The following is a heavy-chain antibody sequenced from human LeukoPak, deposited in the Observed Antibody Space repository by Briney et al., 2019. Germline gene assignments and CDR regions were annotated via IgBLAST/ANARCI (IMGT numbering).Heavy chain of an antibody. CDR1: GYTFTSYG. J-gene: IGHJ6*02. CDR3: AKDKSAVYYYYGMDV. V-gene: IGHV1-18*01. CDR2: ISGYHDNT. Sequence: ASVKVSCKASGYTFTSYGISWVRQAPGQGLEWMGWISGYHDNTNYAQKFQGRVTMTTDTSTSTAYMELRSLRSDDTAIYYCAKDKSAVYYYYGMDVWGQGTTVTVS.